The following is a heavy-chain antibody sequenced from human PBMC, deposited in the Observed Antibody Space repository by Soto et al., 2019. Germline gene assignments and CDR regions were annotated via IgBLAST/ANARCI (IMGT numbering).Heavy chain of an antibody. Sequence: QVQLVQSGAEVKKPGSSVKVSCKASGGTFSSYAISWVRQAPGQGLEWMGGIIPMFGTADYAQKFQGRVTSTEDESTNTAYMELSSLRSDDTAVYYCAAMPGGSQYYYYGMDVWGQGTTVTVSS. D-gene: IGHD2-2*01. CDR1: GGTFSSYA. CDR3: AAMPGGSQYYYYGMDV. V-gene: IGHV1-69*12. J-gene: IGHJ6*02. CDR2: IIPMFGTA.